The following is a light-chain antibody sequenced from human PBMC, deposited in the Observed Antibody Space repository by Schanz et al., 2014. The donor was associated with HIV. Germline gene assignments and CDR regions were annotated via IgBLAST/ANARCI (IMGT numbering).Light chain of an antibody. CDR2: GAS. CDR3: QQYNNWPRT. J-gene: IGKJ3*01. V-gene: IGKV3-20*01. Sequence: EIVLTQSPGTLSLFPGERAALSCRASQTITSNFLAWYQQRPGQAPRLLIYGASNRATGVPDRFSGSGSGTDFILTISRLEPEDFAVYYCQQYNNWPRTFGPGTKVDIK. CDR1: QTITSNF.